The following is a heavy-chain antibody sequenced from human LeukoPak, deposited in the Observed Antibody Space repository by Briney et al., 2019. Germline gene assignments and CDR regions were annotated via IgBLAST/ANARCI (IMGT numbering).Heavy chain of an antibody. Sequence: GGSLRLSCAASGFTLSNYWMTWVRQAPGKGLEWVANIKQDGSEKHYGDSVKGRFIISRDNAKNSLYLEMNSLRAEDTAVYYCARERSSGWNDYWGQGTLVTVSS. CDR3: ARERSSGWNDY. J-gene: IGHJ4*02. V-gene: IGHV3-7*01. CDR1: GFTLSNYW. D-gene: IGHD6-19*01. CDR2: IKQDGSEK.